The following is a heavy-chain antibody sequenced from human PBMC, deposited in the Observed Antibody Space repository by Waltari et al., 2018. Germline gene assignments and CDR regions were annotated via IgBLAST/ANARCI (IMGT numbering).Heavy chain of an antibody. Sequence: QLQLQESGPGLVNPSGTLSLTCGVSGDSMSSTYCWSWVRQPPGKGLEWMGPVRGDGKTNNNPSFASRLTISLDTYNKHFSLKVTSATAADTAVYYCARDRGRGLYLDSWGPGILVTVSP. V-gene: IGHV4-4*02. CDR1: GDSMSSTYC. CDR2: VRGDGKT. J-gene: IGHJ4*02. CDR3: ARDRGRGLYLDS. D-gene: IGHD2-15*01.